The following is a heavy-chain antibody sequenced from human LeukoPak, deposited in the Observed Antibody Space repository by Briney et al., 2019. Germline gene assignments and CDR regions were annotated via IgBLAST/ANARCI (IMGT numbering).Heavy chain of an antibody. CDR3: AREEGNWNYYYFDF. Sequence: GASVKVSCKASGYTFTGYYIHWVRQAPGQGLEWMGWIKPENGRTNYAQQFPGRVILSRDTSISTVYMEVLRLASDDTAVYYCAREEGNWNYYYFDFWGQGSLVTVSS. J-gene: IGHJ4*02. D-gene: IGHD1-7*01. V-gene: IGHV1-2*02. CDR2: IKPENGRT. CDR1: GYTFTGYY.